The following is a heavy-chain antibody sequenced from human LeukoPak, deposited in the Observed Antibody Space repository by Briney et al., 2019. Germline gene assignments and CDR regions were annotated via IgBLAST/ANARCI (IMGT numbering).Heavy chain of an antibody. J-gene: IGHJ6*02. CDR2: IKQDGSEE. CDR3: ARDPYSSTWSYGMDV. Sequence: AGGSPRLSCAASGFTFSSYWMSWVRQAPGKGLEWVANIKQDGSEEVYVDSVRGRFTISRDNAKNSLFLQMNTLRPEDTAVYYCARDPYSSTWSYGMDVWGQGTTVTVSS. D-gene: IGHD6-6*01. V-gene: IGHV3-7*05. CDR1: GFTFSSYW.